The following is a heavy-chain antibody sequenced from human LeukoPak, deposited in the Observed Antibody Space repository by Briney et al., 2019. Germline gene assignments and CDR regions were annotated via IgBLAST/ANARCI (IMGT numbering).Heavy chain of an antibody. V-gene: IGHV3-23*01. J-gene: IGHJ4*02. Sequence: GGSLRLSCAASGFTFSSYAMSWVRQAPGKGLEWVSAISGSGGSTYYADSVKGRFTISRDNSKNTLYLQMNSLRAEDTAVYYCAKDGDIRDFWSGYWVPYYFDSWGQGTLVTVSS. D-gene: IGHD3-3*01. CDR3: AKDGDIRDFWSGYWVPYYFDS. CDR1: GFTFSSYA. CDR2: ISGSGGST.